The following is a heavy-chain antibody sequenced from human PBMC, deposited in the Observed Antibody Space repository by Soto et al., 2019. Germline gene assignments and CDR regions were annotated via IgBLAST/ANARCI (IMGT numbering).Heavy chain of an antibody. V-gene: IGHV4-59*01. CDR1: GGSISSYY. CDR3: ARVLFDYSRSSHWFDP. D-gene: IGHD6-13*01. CDR2: IYYSGST. J-gene: IGHJ5*02. Sequence: SETLSLTCTVSGGSISSYYWSWIRQPPGKGLEWTGYIYYSGSTNYNPSLKSRVTISVDTSKNQFSLKLSSVTAADTAVYYCARVLFDYSRSSHWFDPWGQGTLVTVSS.